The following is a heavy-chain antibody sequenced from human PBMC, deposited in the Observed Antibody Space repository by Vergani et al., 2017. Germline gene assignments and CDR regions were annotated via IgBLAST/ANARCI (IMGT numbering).Heavy chain of an antibody. CDR2: IYHSGST. CDR1: GGSVSSGSYY. V-gene: IGHV4-61*01. J-gene: IGHJ4*02. Sequence: QLQLQESGPGLVKPSETLSLTCTVSGGSVSSGSYYWSWIRQPPGKGLEWIGYIYHSGSTNYNPSLKSRVTISVDTSKNQFSLKLSSVTAADTAVYYCAREAGYYDSSGYYGYWGQGTLVTVSS. CDR3: AREAGYYDSSGYYGY. D-gene: IGHD3-22*01.